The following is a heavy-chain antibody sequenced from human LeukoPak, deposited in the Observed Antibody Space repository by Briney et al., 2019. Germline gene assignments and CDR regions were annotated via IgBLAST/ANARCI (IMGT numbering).Heavy chain of an antibody. CDR3: AGYCSGCSCLTDY. V-gene: IGHV3-30*04. CDR2: ISYDESNK. J-gene: IGHJ4*02. CDR1: GFTFSSYA. D-gene: IGHD2-15*01. Sequence: PGRSLRLSCAASGFTFSSYAMHWVRQAPGKGVEGVAVISYDESNKYYADSVKGRFTISRDNSKNTLYLQMNSLRAEDTAVYYCAGYCSGCSCLTDYWGQGTLVTVSS.